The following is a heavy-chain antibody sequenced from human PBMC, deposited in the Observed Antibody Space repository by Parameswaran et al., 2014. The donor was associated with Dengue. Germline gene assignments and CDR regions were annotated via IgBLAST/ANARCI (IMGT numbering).Heavy chain of an antibody. CDR3: ARGEDQWILRGLDY. V-gene: IGHV1-2*02. D-gene: IGHD5-18*01. J-gene: IGHJ4*02. Sequence: WVRQAPGQGLEWMGWINPKSGYTKYAERFQGRVTMTRDTSISTAYMALERLRSDDTAVYYCARGEDQWILRGLDYWGQGTLVTVSS. CDR2: INPKSGYT.